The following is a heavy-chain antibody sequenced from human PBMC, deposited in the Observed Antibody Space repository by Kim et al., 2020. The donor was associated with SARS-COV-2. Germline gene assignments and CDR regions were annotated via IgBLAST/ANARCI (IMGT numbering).Heavy chain of an antibody. CDR3: ATFYGDKFYYYYMDV. Sequence: GGSLRLSCAASGFDFNEYWMSWIRQAPGRGLEWVSYISNTGNTIYYRDSVKGRFSTSRDNAKKSLYLQMNNLRAEDTAIYYCATFYGDKFYYYYMDVWG. D-gene: IGHD7-27*01. CDR1: GFDFNEYW. V-gene: IGHV3-11*01. CDR2: ISNTGNTI. J-gene: IGHJ6*03.